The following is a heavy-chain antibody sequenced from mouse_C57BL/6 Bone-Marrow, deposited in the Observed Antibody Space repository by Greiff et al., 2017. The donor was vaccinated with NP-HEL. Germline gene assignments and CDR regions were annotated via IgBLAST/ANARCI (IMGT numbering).Heavy chain of an antibody. CDR3: ARRDGSRYYFDY. J-gene: IGHJ2*01. V-gene: IGHV1-19*01. D-gene: IGHD1-1*01. CDR2: INPYNGGT. Sequence: EVKLVESGPVLVKPGASVKMSCKASGYTFTDYYMNWVKQSHGKSLEWIGVINPYNGGTSYNQKFKGKATLTVDKSSSTAYMEFNSLTSEDSAVYYCARRDGSRYYFDYWGQGTTRTVSS. CDR1: GYTFTDYY.